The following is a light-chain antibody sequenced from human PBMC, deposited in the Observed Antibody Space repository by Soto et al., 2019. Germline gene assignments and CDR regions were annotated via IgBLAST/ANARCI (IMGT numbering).Light chain of an antibody. J-gene: IGKJ4*01. CDR3: LHRSDWPPGLT. Sequence: EIVLTQSPATLSLSPGERATLSCRASQSVTSHLAWYHHKPGQAPRLLMYDASDRATGIPARFSGSGSGTDFTLTISSLEPEDFAVYYCLHRSDWPPGLTFGGGTKVEIK. CDR1: QSVTSH. CDR2: DAS. V-gene: IGKV3-11*01.